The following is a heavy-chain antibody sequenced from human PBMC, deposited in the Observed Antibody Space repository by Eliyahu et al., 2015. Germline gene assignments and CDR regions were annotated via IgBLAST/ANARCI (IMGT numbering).Heavy chain of an antibody. CDR2: IYPGDSDT. J-gene: IGHJ4*02. D-gene: IGHD3-10*01. V-gene: IGHV5-51*01. CDR3: ARTEDSGSYLFLDY. Sequence: VRQMPGKGLEWMGIIYPGDSDTRYSPSFQGQVTISADKSISTAYLQWSSLKASDTAMYYCARTEDSGSYLFLDYWGQGTLVTVSS.